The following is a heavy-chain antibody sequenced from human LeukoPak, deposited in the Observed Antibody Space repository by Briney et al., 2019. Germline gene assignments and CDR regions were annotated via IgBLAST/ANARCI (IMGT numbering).Heavy chain of an antibody. D-gene: IGHD6-13*01. Sequence: ASVKVSCKASGGTFSSYTITWVRQAPGQGLEWMGRVIPFLGITNYAQKFQGRVTITADKSTSTAYMELSSLRSEDTAVYYCARVGKYSSSWYDPWGQGTLVTVSS. CDR1: GGTFSSYT. V-gene: IGHV1-69*02. CDR3: ARVGKYSSSWYDP. J-gene: IGHJ5*02. CDR2: VIPFLGIT.